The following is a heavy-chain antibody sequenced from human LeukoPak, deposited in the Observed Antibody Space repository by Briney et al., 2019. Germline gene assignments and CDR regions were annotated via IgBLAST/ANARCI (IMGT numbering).Heavy chain of an antibody. D-gene: IGHD3-22*01. CDR3: TRDPAGYAYGYSFFDY. CDR1: GFTFSDYA. CDR2: IRSETYGGTT. Sequence: GGSLRLSCTASGFTFSDYAMSWFRQAPGKGLEWVGFIRSETYGGTTEYAAPVKGRFSISRDDSKSIAYLQMNSLKTEDTAVYFCTRDPAGYAYGYSFFDYWGQGTLVTVSS. J-gene: IGHJ4*02. V-gene: IGHV3-49*03.